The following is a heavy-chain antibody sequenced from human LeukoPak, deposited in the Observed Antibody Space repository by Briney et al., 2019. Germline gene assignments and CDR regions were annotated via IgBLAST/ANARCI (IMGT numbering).Heavy chain of an antibody. CDR3: ARDCVGYYYDSSGYWT. CDR2: ISSSSSYI. D-gene: IGHD3-22*01. CDR1: GFTFSSYS. V-gene: IGHV3-21*01. J-gene: IGHJ5*02. Sequence: GGSLRLSCAASGFTFSSYSMNWVRQAPGKGLEWVSSISSSSSYIYYADSVKGRFTISRDNAKNSLYLQMNSLRAEDTAVYYCARDCVGYYYDSSGYWTWGQETLVTVSS.